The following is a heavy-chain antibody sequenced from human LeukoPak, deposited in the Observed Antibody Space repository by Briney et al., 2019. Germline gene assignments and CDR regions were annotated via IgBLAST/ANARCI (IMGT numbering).Heavy chain of an antibody. CDR2: IYYSGST. Sequence: SETLSLTCTVSGGSISSYYWSWIRQPPGKGLEWIGYIYYSGSTNYNPSLKSRVTISVDTSKNQFSLKLSSVTAADTAVYYCVRDSRHYYDSSGYYLNWFDPWGQGTLVTVSS. J-gene: IGHJ5*02. D-gene: IGHD3-22*01. CDR1: GGSISSYY. V-gene: IGHV4-59*01. CDR3: VRDSRHYYDSSGYYLNWFDP.